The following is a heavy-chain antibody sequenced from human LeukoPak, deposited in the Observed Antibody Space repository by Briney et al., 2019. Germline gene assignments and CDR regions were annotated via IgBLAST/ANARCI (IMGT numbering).Heavy chain of an antibody. CDR2: VDLEDGDT. V-gene: IGHV1-69-2*01. D-gene: IGHD3-9*01. J-gene: IGHJ4*02. CDR3: ARGSRSFDWLRSYFDF. Sequence: ASVKVSCKASGYTFNDYYIHWVQQAPGKGLEWMGRVDLEDGDTMYAEKFQGRVTITADTSTDTAFMDLSSLTSFDTAVYYCARGSRSFDWLRSYFDFWGQGTLVSVSP. CDR1: GYTFNDYY.